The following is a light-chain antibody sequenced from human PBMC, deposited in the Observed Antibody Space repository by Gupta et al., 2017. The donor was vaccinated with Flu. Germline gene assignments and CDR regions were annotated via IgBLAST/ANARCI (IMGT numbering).Light chain of an antibody. V-gene: IGKV3-20*01. J-gene: IGKJ2*03. CDR2: GAS. Sequence: EVVSTQSASTLSLSPGERATLSCRASQSVSSSYLAWYQQKPGQAPRLLIYGASSRATGIPDRFSGSGSGTDFTLTISRLEPEDFAVYYCQQYGSSPPISFGQGTKLEIK. CDR3: QQYGSSPPIS. CDR1: QSVSSSY.